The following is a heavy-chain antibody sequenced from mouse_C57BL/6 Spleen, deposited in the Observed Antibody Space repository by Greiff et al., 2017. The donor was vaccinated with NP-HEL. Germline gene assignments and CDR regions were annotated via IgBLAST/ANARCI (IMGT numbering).Heavy chain of an antibody. CDR3: ARETTVGGGYYFDY. V-gene: IGHV5-17*01. CDR1: GFTFSDYG. J-gene: IGHJ2*01. D-gene: IGHD1-1*01. Sequence: EVKLMESGGGLVKPGGSLKLSCAASGFTFSDYGMHWVRQAPEKGLEWVAYISSGSSTIYYVDTVKGRFTISRDNAKNTLFRQMTSLRFEDTSMYYCARETTVGGGYYFDYWGQGTTLTVSS. CDR2: ISSGSSTI.